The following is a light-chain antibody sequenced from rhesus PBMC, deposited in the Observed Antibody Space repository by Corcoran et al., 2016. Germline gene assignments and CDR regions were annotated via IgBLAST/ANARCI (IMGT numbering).Light chain of an antibody. J-gene: IGLJ1*01. CDR2: EVS. Sequence: QAALTQSPSVSGSPGQSVTISCTGTSSDIGGYNRVSWYQQHPGKAPKLMIYEVSKRPSGVSDRFTGSKSGNTAFLTISGVQAEDEADYYSSSDATSSAYIFGVGTRLTVL. CDR3: SSDATSSAYI. V-gene: IGLV2-13*02. CDR1: SSDIGGYNR.